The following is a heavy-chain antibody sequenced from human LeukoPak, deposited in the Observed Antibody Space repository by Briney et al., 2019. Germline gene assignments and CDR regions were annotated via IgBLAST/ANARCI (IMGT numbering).Heavy chain of an antibody. V-gene: IGHV4-39*07. J-gene: IGHJ5*02. CDR1: GGSISSSSYY. D-gene: IGHD1-26*01. CDR2: IYYSGST. CDR3: ARDQEWESGWFDP. Sequence: SETLSLTCTVSGGSISSSSYYWGWIRQPPGKGLEWIGSIYYSGSTYYNPSLKSRVTISVDTSKNQFSLKLSSVTAADTAVYYCARDQEWESGWFDPWGQGTLVTVSS.